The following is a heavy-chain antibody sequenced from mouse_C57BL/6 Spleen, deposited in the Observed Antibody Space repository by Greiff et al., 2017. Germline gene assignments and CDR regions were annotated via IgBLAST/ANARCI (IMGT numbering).Heavy chain of an antibody. CDR1: GYSFTGYY. CDR3: ARGLLGYWYFDV. Sequence: VQLQQSGPELVKPGASVKISCKASGYSFTGYYMNWVKQSPEKSLEWIGEINPSTGGTTYNQKFKAKATLTVDKSSSTAYMQLKSLTSEDSAVYYCARGLLGYWYFDVWGTGTTVTVSS. J-gene: IGHJ1*03. V-gene: IGHV1-42*01. CDR2: INPSTGGT. D-gene: IGHD2-3*01.